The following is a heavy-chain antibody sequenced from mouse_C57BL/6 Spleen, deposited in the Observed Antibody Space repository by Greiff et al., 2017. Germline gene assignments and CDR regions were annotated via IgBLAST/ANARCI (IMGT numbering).Heavy chain of an antibody. D-gene: IGHD1-1*01. Sequence: QVQLQQSGPELVKPGASVKISCKASGYAFSSSWMNWVKQRPGKGLEWIGRIYPGDGDTNYNGKFKGKATLTVDKSSSTAYMQLSSLSSEDSAVYFGARPDYYGSSYEAWFAYWGQGTLVTVSA. V-gene: IGHV1-82*01. J-gene: IGHJ3*01. CDR2: IYPGDGDT. CDR1: GYAFSSSW. CDR3: ARPDYYGSSYEAWFAY.